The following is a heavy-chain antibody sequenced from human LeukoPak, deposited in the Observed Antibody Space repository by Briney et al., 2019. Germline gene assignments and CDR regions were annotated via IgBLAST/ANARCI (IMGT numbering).Heavy chain of an antibody. CDR2: IYHSGST. CDR1: GGSISSGGYS. V-gene: IGHV4-30-2*01. CDR3: ARQKVVPDY. D-gene: IGHD6-13*01. Sequence: PSQTLSLTCAVSGGSISSGGYSWSWIRQPPGKGLEWIGYIYHSGSTYYNPSLKSRVTISVDRSKTQFSLKLSSVTAADTAVYYCARQKVVPDYWGQGTLVTVSS. J-gene: IGHJ4*02.